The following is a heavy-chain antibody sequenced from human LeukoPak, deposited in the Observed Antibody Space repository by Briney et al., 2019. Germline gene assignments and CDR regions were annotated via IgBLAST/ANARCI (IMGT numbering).Heavy chain of an antibody. CDR3: AREVTTRVRYYYYYMDV. D-gene: IGHD4-11*01. CDR1: GYSISSGYY. J-gene: IGHJ6*03. CDR2: IYYSGST. Sequence: SETLSLTCTVSGYSISSGYYWSWIRQPPGKGLEWIGYIYYSGSTYYNPSLKSRVTISVDTSKNQFSLKLSSVTAADTAVYYCAREVTTRVRYYYYYMDVWGKRTTVTVSS. V-gene: IGHV4-30-4*08.